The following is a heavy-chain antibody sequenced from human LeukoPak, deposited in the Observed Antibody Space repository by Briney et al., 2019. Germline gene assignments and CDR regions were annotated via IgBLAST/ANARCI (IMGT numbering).Heavy chain of an antibody. D-gene: IGHD3-3*01. CDR1: GYTLTELS. CDR2: FDPEDGET. J-gene: IGHJ6*03. Sequence: ASVKVSCKVSGYTLTELSMHWVRQAAGKGLEWMGGFDPEDGETIYAQKFQGRVTMTEDTSTDTAYMELSSLRSEDTAVYYCATVQSSSDPWRFRYYYYYMDVWGKGTTVTVSS. CDR3: ATVQSSSDPWRFRYYYYYMDV. V-gene: IGHV1-24*01.